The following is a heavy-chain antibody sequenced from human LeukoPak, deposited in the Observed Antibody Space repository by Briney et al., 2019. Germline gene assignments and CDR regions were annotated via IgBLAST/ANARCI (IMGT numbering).Heavy chain of an antibody. CDR2: INHSGST. Sequence: PSETLSLTCAVYGVSFSGYYWSWIRQPPGKWLEWMGEINHSGSTNYNPSLKSRVTISVDTSKNQSSLKLSSEAAAEKAVYKDARGRCIVAGAAINYWGQGTLVTVSS. V-gene: IGHV4-34*01. CDR3: ARGRCIVAGAAINY. CDR1: GVSFSGYY. D-gene: IGHD2-2*01. J-gene: IGHJ4*02.